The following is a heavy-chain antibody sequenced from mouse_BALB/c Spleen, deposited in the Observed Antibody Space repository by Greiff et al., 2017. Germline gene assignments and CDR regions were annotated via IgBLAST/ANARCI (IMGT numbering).Heavy chain of an antibody. Sequence: VQLQQSGAELSRPGASVKMSCKASGYTFTSYTMHWVKQRPGQGLEWIGYINPSSGYTNYNQKFKDKATLTPDKSSSTAYMQLSSLTSEDSAVYYCARNYRYDYYAVDYWGQGTSVTVSS. CDR2: INPSSGYT. V-gene: IGHV1-4*01. D-gene: IGHD2-14*01. CDR1: GYTFTSYT. J-gene: IGHJ4*01. CDR3: ARNYRYDYYAVDY.